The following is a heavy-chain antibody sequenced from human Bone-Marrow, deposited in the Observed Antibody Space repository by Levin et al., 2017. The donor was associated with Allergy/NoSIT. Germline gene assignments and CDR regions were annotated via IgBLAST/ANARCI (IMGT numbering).Heavy chain of an antibody. Sequence: GGSLRLSCAASGFTFSNAWMSWVRQAPGKGLEWVGRIKSKTDGGTTDYAAPVKGRFTISRDDSKNTLYLQINSLKTEDTAVYYCTTGVGVVVTHLSYPDPNFDYWGQGTLVTVSS. CDR3: TTGVGVVVTHLSYPDPNFDY. V-gene: IGHV3-15*01. D-gene: IGHD3-22*01. J-gene: IGHJ4*02. CDR1: GFTFSNAW. CDR2: IKSKTDGGTT.